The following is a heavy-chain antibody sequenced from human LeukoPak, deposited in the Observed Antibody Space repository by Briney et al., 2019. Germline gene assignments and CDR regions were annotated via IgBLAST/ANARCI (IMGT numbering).Heavy chain of an antibody. V-gene: IGHV3-7*01. CDR3: ARDRFWWELLSNRYFDY. D-gene: IGHD1-26*01. Sequence: GGSLRLSCAASGFTFSSYWMSWVRQAPGKGLEWVANIKQDGSEKYYVDSVKGRFTISRDNAKNSLYLQMNSLRAEDTAVYYCARDRFWWELLSNRYFDYWGQGTLVTVSS. CDR1: GFTFSSYW. J-gene: IGHJ4*02. CDR2: IKQDGSEK.